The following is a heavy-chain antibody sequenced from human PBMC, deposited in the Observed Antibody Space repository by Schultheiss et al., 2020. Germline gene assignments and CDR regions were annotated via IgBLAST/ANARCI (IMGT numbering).Heavy chain of an antibody. V-gene: IGHV3-15*07. D-gene: IGHD3-3*01. Sequence: RGSLRLSCAASGFTFSNAWMNWVRQAPGKGLEWVGRIKSKTDGGTTDYAAPVKGRFTISRDDSKNTLYLQMNSLKTEDTAVYYCTTEGVGVTIFGVVILYYFDYWGQGTLVTVSS. CDR2: IKSKTDGGTT. J-gene: IGHJ4*02. CDR3: TTEGVGVTIFGVVILYYFDY. CDR1: GFTFSNAW.